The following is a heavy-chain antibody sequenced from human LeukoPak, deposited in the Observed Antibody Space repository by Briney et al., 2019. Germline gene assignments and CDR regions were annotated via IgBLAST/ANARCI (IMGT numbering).Heavy chain of an antibody. J-gene: IGHJ6*04. V-gene: IGHV3-48*04. D-gene: IGHD3-10*02. CDR1: GFTFSSYS. Sequence: GGSLRLSCAASGFTFSSYSMNWVRQAPGKGLEWVSYISSSGSTIYYADSVKGRFTISRDNAKNSLYQQMNSLRAEDTAVYYCAELGITMIGGVWGKGTTVTISS. CDR3: AELGITMIGGV. CDR2: ISSSGSTI.